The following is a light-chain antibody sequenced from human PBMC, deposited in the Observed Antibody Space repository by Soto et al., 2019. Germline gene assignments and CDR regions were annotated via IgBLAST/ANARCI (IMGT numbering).Light chain of an antibody. CDR1: QSVSTSQ. CDR3: QQYGSSPRT. V-gene: IGKV3-20*01. J-gene: IGKJ1*01. Sequence: IVLTQSPCTLSLSPGERSALSCSSSQSVSTSQLAWYQQKPGQAPRLLIFGASSRATGIPDRFRGSGSGTDFTLTISRLEPEDFAVYYCQQYGSSPRTFGQGTKVDIK. CDR2: GAS.